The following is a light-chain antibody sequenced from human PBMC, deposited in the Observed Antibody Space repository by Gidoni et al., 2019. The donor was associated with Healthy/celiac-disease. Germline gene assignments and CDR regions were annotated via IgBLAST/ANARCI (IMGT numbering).Light chain of an antibody. CDR2: RDS. J-gene: IGLJ2*01. CDR3: QGWESSTHVV. Sequence: SYDLTHPLSASVALGQTARITCGGNNIGSKNVYWYQQKPGQAPVLVIYRDSNRPSGIPERFSGSNSGNTATLTIRRAQAGDEADYYCQGWESSTHVVFGGGTKLTVL. V-gene: IGLV3-9*01. CDR1: NIGSKN.